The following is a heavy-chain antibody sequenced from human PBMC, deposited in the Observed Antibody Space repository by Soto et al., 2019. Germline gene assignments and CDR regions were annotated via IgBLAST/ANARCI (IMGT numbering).Heavy chain of an antibody. CDR3: AKDWKGFCDYRPPFAY. Sequence: EVRLLESGGGLVQPGGSLRLSCAASGFTFSNYAMSWVRQAPGKGLEWVSSISGGTNSTYYADSVKGRFAISRDNSKNTLFLQMSGLSAEVTAVYYCAKDWKGFCDYRPPFAYWGPGTLVTVSS. CDR1: GFTFSNYA. V-gene: IGHV3-23*01. D-gene: IGHD3-16*01. CDR2: ISGGTNST. J-gene: IGHJ4*02.